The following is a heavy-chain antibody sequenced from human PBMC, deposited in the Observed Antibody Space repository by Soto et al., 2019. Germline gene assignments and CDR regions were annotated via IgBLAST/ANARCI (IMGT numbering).Heavy chain of an antibody. V-gene: IGHV1-2*04. J-gene: IGHJ4*02. CDR2: INPNSGGT. D-gene: IGHD4-4*01. Sequence: ASVKVSCKASGYTFTGYYMHWVRQAPGQGLEWMGWINPNSGGTNYAQKFQGWVTMTRDTSISTAYMELSRLRSDDTAVYYCATSRRMTTVTTFDYWGQGTLVTVSS. CDR1: GYTFTGYY. CDR3: ATSRRMTTVTTFDY.